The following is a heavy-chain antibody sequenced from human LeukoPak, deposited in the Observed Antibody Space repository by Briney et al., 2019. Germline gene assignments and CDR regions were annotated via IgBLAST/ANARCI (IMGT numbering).Heavy chain of an antibody. CDR2: ISGSGGST. CDR1: GFTFSSYA. CDR3: AKDGTLWFGELLSNYYYYGMDA. J-gene: IGHJ6*04. V-gene: IGHV3-23*01. D-gene: IGHD3-10*01. Sequence: PGGSLRLSCAASGFTFSSYAMSWVRQAPGKGLEWVSAISGSGGSTYYADSVKGRFTISRDNSKNTLYLQMNSLRAEDTAVYYCAKDGTLWFGELLSNYYYYGMDAWGKGTTVTVSS.